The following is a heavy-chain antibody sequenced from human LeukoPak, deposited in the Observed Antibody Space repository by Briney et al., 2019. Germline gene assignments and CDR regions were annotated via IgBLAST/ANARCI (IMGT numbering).Heavy chain of an antibody. Sequence: PGGSLRSSCAASGFIVSSNYMNWVRQAPGKGLEWVSVTSSGGNTYYADSVQGRFTISRDNSKNTLYLQMNSLRAEDTAVYYCARDPRSATGIWGQGALVTVSS. CDR1: GFIVSSNY. D-gene: IGHD1-14*01. CDR2: TSSGGNT. J-gene: IGHJ4*02. V-gene: IGHV3-66*01. CDR3: ARDPRSATGI.